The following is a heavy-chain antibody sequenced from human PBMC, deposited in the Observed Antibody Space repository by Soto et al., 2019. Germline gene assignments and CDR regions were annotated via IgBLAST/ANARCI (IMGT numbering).Heavy chain of an antibody. J-gene: IGHJ4*02. CDR3: VRGLYTGSPHFFY. CDR1: EFTFSTYW. Sequence: GGSLRLSCAASEFTFSTYWMTWVRQAPGKGLEWVANIEGDGTEKNYVDSVKGRFTVSRDNAKRSLYLQMNSLRVEDTAVYFCVRGLYTGSPHFFYWGQGTLVTVSS. CDR2: IEGDGTEK. V-gene: IGHV3-7*05. D-gene: IGHD1-26*01.